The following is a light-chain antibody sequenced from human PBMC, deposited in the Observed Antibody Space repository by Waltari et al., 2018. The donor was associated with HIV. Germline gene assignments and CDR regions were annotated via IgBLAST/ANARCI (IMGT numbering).Light chain of an antibody. J-gene: IGLJ2*01. Sequence: QSALTQPASVSGSPGHSIPIPCTGTSSAVGGYDHVPWYQQHPGKAPKLMIFDVSNRPSGVSNRFSGSKSGNTASLTISGLQAEDEADYYCSSYTSSSALDVVFGGGTKLTVL. V-gene: IGLV2-14*03. CDR1: SSAVGGYDH. CDR2: DVS. CDR3: SSYTSSSALDVV.